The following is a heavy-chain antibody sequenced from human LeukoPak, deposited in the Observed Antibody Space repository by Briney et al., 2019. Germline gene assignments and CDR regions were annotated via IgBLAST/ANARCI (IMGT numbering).Heavy chain of an antibody. Sequence: ASVKVSCKVSGYTLTELSMHWVRQAPGKGLEWMGGFGPEDGETIYAQKFQGRVTMTEDTSTDTAYMELSSLRSEDTAVYYCATAIVKGSQGRLFDYWGQGTLVTVSS. D-gene: IGHD2-21*01. CDR3: ATAIVKGSQGRLFDY. J-gene: IGHJ4*02. V-gene: IGHV1-24*01. CDR1: GYTLTELS. CDR2: FGPEDGET.